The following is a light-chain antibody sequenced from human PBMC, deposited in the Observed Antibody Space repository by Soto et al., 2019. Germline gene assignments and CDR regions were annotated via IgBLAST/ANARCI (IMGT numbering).Light chain of an antibody. Sequence: EIVLTQSPDTLSLSRGERATLSCRASQSVSSYLAWYQQKPGQAPRLLIYDASNRATGIPARFSGSGSGTDFTLTISSLEPEDFAVYYCEQRSNWPPITIGQGTRLEIK. V-gene: IGKV3-11*01. CDR1: QSVSSY. CDR3: EQRSNWPPIT. J-gene: IGKJ5*01. CDR2: DAS.